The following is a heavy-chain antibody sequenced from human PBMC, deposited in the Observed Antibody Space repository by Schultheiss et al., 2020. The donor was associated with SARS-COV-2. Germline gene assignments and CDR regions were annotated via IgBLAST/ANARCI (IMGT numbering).Heavy chain of an antibody. CDR3: ARDWSSNDYGDYYYYGMDV. CDR2: IYYSGST. Sequence: SETLSLTCTVSGASITTHYWTWIRQSPGKGLEWIGSIYYSGSTYYNPSLKSRVTISVDTSKNQFSLKLSSVTAADTAVYYCARDWSSNDYGDYYYYGMDVWGQGTTVTVAS. V-gene: IGHV4-59*11. CDR1: GASITTHY. D-gene: IGHD4-17*01. J-gene: IGHJ6*02.